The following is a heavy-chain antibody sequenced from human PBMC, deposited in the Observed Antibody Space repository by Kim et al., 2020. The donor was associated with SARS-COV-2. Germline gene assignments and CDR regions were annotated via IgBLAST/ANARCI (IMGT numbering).Heavy chain of an antibody. J-gene: IGHJ4*02. CDR2: IYPGDSDT. D-gene: IGHD6-19*01. V-gene: IGHV5-51*01. CDR3: ARRLTVPGTHYLDY. CDR1: GYNFANYW. Sequence: GESLKISCKASGYNFANYWIGWVRQMPGKGLEWMGIIYPGDSDTRYSPSFQGQVTISADKSISTAYLHWSSLQASDTAMYFCARRLTVPGTHYLDYWGQGTLVTVSS.